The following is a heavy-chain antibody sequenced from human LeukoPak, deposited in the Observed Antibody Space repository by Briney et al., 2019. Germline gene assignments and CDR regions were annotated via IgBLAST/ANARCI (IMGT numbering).Heavy chain of an antibody. V-gene: IGHV3-30*02. J-gene: IGHJ4*02. Sequence: GGSLRLSCEASGFTFSGYGMHWVRQAPGKGLEWVAFISYDGGKRFFGESVKGRFTIARDNSENTVSLQMNTLKTEDTAVYYCAKGLRWFGDFYFNFFDYWGQGILVTVSS. CDR1: GFTFSGYG. CDR3: AKGLRWFGDFYFNFFDY. D-gene: IGHD3-10*01. CDR2: ISYDGGKR.